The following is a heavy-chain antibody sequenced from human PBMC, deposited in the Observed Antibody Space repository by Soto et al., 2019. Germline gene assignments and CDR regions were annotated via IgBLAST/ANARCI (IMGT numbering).Heavy chain of an antibody. CDR3: ARGSSRANWFDP. J-gene: IGHJ5*02. Sequence: PWGSLRLSCAASGFTFDDYGMSWVRQAPGKGLEWVSGINWNGGSTGYADSVKGRFTISRDNAKNSLYLQMNSLRAEDTALYYCARGSSRANWFDPWGQGTLVTVSS. CDR1: GFTFDDYG. V-gene: IGHV3-20*04. CDR2: INWNGGST.